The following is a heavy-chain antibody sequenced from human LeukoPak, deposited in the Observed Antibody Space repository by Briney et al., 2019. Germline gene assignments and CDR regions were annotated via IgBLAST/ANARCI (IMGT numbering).Heavy chain of an antibody. V-gene: IGHV4-61*02. CDR1: GGSIRSGSYY. Sequence: SQTLSLTCTVSGGSIRSGSYYWNWIRQPAGKGLEWIGRIYTRGSTNYNPSLKSRVIISVDTSKNQSSLELSSVTAADTAVYYCAGELSHELAYYYYYMDVWGKGTTVTVSS. J-gene: IGHJ6*03. CDR2: IYTRGST. CDR3: AGELSHELAYYYYYMDV. D-gene: IGHD1-7*01.